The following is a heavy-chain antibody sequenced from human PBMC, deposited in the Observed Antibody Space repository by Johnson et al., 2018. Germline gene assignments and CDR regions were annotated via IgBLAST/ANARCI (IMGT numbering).Heavy chain of an antibody. CDR3: AKDPSSSGYNAGWVDY. J-gene: IGHJ4*03. V-gene: IGHV3-23*04. CDR2: ISGSDDTT. CDR1: GFTFANYA. Sequence: VQLVQSGGGLVQPGGSLRLSCAASGFTFANYAVNWARQAPGKGLEWVSTISGSDDTTDYADSVKGRFTIPRDNSKNTLYPQMNSLRAADPAGYYCAKDPSSSGYNAGWVDYWGQGTMVTVSS. D-gene: IGHD6-19*01.